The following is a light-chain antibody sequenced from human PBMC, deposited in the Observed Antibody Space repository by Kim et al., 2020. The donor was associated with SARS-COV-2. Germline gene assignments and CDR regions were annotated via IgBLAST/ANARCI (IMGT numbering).Light chain of an antibody. CDR3: QQRHNWRRLT. CDR2: DAT. J-gene: IGKJ4*01. V-gene: IGKV3-11*01. Sequence: EIVLTQSPAILSLSPGERATLSCRASQSVSISLAWYQQKPGQAPRLLIYDATTRATGIPARFSGSGSGTDFTLAISSLEPEDFAVYYCQQRHNWRRLTFGGGTKLEI. CDR1: QSVSIS.